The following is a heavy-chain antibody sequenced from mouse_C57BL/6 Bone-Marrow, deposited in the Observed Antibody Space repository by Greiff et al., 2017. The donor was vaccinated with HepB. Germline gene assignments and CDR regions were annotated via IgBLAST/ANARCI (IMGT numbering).Heavy chain of an antibody. J-gene: IGHJ1*03. CDR1: GYTFTDYE. Sequence: VQLQQSGAELVRPGASVTLSCKASGYTFTDYEMHWVKQTPVHGLEWIGAIDPETGGTAYNQKFKGKAILTADKSSSTAYMELRSLTSEDSAVYYCTRLGWLLSDIDVWGTGTTVTVSS. CDR2: IDPETGGT. V-gene: IGHV1-15*01. CDR3: TRLGWLLSDIDV. D-gene: IGHD2-3*01.